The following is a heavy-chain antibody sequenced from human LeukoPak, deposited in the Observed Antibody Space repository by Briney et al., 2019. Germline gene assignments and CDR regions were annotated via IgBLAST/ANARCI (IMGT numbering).Heavy chain of an antibody. D-gene: IGHD2-15*01. CDR1: GGSVSSGDYY. V-gene: IGHV4-30-4*01. CDR3: ARVAVVAARPFDY. CDR2: IYYSGST. Sequence: SETRSLTCTVSGGSVSSGDYYWSWIRQPPGKGLEWIGHIYYSGSTYYNPSLKSRVTISVDTSKNQFSLKLSSVTAADTAVYYCARVAVVAARPFDYWGQGTLVTVSS. J-gene: IGHJ4*02.